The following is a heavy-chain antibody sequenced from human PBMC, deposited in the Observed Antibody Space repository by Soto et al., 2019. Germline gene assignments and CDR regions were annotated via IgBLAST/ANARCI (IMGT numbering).Heavy chain of an antibody. D-gene: IGHD2-21*02. J-gene: IGHJ4*02. Sequence: ASVKVSCKSSGYTLNTYYRHWVRQAPGQGLEWMGIIHPSGGGSTYAQKFLGRVTMTRDTSTSTVFMELSSLRSADTAVYYCARGGHIAVVTASFDYWGQGTLVTVSS. CDR2: IHPSGGGS. CDR1: GYTLNTYY. V-gene: IGHV1-46*02. CDR3: ARGGHIAVVTASFDY.